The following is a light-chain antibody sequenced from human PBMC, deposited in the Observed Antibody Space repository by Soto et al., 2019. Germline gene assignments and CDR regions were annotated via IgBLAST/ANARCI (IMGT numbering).Light chain of an antibody. V-gene: IGKV3-20*01. CDR2: GAS. J-gene: IGKJ1*01. Sequence: EIVLTQSPGTLSLSPGERATLSCRASQSVSSSYLAWHQQKPGQAPRLLIYGASSRATGIPDRFSGSGSGTDFTLTISRLEPDDFAVYYCQQYGSSSWTFGQGTKVEIK. CDR3: QQYGSSSWT. CDR1: QSVSSSY.